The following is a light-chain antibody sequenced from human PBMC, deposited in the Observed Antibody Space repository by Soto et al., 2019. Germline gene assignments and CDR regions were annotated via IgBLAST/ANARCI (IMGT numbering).Light chain of an antibody. CDR3: QQYGGSSLII. V-gene: IGKV3-20*01. J-gene: IGKJ5*01. CDR1: QSVSSSY. Sequence: ETVLTQSPGTLSLSPGGRVTLSCRTSQSVSSSYLAWYQQKPGQAPRLLMYGASNRASGIPDRFSGSGSGTDFTLTISRLEPEDFAVYYCQQYGGSSLIIFGQGTRLEIK. CDR2: GAS.